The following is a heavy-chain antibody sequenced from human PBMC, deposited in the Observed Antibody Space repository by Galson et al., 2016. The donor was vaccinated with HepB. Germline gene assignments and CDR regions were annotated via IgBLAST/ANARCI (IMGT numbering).Heavy chain of an antibody. CDR1: GYTFTRFA. Sequence: SVKVSCKASGYTFTRFAITWVRQAPGQGLEWLGWISGYNGNRNQAQRFQGRVTLTTDTSTSTAYMELRSLTSDDTAVYYCARDWPWGVATHNASRFDYWGQGSLVTVSS. V-gene: IGHV1-18*01. J-gene: IGHJ4*02. D-gene: IGHD3-10*01. CDR2: ISGYNGNR. CDR3: ARDWPWGVATHNASRFDY.